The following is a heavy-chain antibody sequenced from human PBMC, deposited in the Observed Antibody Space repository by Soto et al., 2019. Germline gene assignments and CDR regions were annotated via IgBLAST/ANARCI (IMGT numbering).Heavy chain of an antibody. CDR3: GRGSGPRGRPY. V-gene: IGHV3-74*01. J-gene: IGHJ4*02. CDR2: ISGDESTT. CDR1: GFIFNNYW. D-gene: IGHD1-26*01. Sequence: EVQLVESGGGLVQPGGSLRLSCAASGFIFNNYWMHWVRQAPGKGLVWVARISGDESTTTYVGSAKGRFTISRDNAKNPVYLQMNSLRVEDTAVYYCGRGSGPRGRPYWRQGILVTVSS.